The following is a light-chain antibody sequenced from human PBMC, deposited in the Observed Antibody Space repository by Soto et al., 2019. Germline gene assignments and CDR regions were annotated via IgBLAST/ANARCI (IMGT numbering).Light chain of an antibody. CDR1: SSDVGGYNY. CDR2: GVS. CDR3: SSYTSSSTYV. Sequence: QSVLTQPASVSGSPGQTITISCTGTSSDVGGYNYVSWYQQHPGKAPTLVIYGVSYRPSGVSARFSGSKFQNTASLTISGLQAEDEADYYCSSYTSSSTYVFGTGTKLTVL. V-gene: IGLV2-14*01. J-gene: IGLJ1*01.